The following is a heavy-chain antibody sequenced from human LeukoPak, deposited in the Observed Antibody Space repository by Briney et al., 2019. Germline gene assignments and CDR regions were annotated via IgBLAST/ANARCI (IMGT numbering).Heavy chain of an antibody. D-gene: IGHD3-10*01. V-gene: IGHV3-48*03. J-gene: IGHJ6*02. Sequence: GGSLRLSCAASGFTFSSYEMNWVRQAPGKGLEWVSYISSSGSTIYYADSVKGRFTISRDNAKNSLYPQMNGLRAEDTAVYYCARERGRGLWFGEPKYGMDVWGQGTTVTVSS. CDR1: GFTFSSYE. CDR3: ARERGRGLWFGEPKYGMDV. CDR2: ISSSGSTI.